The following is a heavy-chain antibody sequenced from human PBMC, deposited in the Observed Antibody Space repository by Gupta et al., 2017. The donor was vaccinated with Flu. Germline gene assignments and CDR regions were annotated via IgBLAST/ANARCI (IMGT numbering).Heavy chain of an antibody. V-gene: IGHV4-39*01. D-gene: IGHD3-10*01. J-gene: IGHJ2*01. CDR2: IKYSGHT. CDR3: ARQPAWRGEWSFDL. Sequence: GSIKYSGHTYDNPSLNSRFTISVDTSKNQFSLRLTSLTTEDTAVYYCARQPAWRGEWSFDLWGRGPLFTVSS.